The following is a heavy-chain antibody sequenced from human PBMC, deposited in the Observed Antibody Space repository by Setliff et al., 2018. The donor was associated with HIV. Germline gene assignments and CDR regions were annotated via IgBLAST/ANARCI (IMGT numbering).Heavy chain of an antibody. V-gene: IGHV4-39*07. Sequence: ETLSLTCTVSGDSISSSSYYWGWIRQPPGKGLEWIGSIYYSGSTFYNPSLKSRVTISIDTSKNQFSLKLSFVTAADTAVYYCARGAGDRGDAFDVWGQGTMVTVS. J-gene: IGHJ3*01. D-gene: IGHD7-27*01. CDR2: IYYSGST. CDR1: GDSISSSSYY. CDR3: ARGAGDRGDAFDV.